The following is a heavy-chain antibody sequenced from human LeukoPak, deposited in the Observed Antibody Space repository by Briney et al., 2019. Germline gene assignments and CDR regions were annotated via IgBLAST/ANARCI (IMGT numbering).Heavy chain of an antibody. Sequence: PGGSLRLFCAGSGFTFSSYWMHWVRQAAGKGLMWVSRIYSDGSSTSYVDSVKGRFTISRDNAKNTLYLQMNSLRAEDTAVYYCARAPDSGTYNSGAFDIWGQGTMVTVSS. CDR1: GFTFSSYW. J-gene: IGHJ3*02. V-gene: IGHV3-74*01. CDR3: ARAPDSGTYNSGAFDI. CDR2: IYSDGSST. D-gene: IGHD1-26*01.